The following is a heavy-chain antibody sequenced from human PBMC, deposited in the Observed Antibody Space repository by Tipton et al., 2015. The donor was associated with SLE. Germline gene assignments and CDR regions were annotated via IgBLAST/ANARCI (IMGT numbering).Heavy chain of an antibody. CDR2: INPNTGGT. Sequence: QLVQSGAELKKPGASVKVSCKASGYSFTNYFMNWVRQVPGQGLEWIGRINPNTGGTKYAQKFQGWVTMTRDTSISTAYLELNSLTSDDTAVYFCARFFATWYADYWGQGTLITVSS. J-gene: IGHJ4*02. CDR3: ARFFATWYADY. D-gene: IGHD6-13*01. V-gene: IGHV1-2*04. CDR1: GYSFTNYF.